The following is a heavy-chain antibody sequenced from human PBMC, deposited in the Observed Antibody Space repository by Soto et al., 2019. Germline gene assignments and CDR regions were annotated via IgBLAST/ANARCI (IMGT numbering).Heavy chain of an antibody. V-gene: IGHV3-23*01. CDR1: GFTFSSYA. D-gene: IGHD6-25*01. Sequence: EVQLLESGGGLVQSGRSLRLSCAASGFTFSSYAMSWVRQAPGKGLEWVSAISGSGGTTYYAASVKGRFTISRDNSKNTLFLQMNRLRAEDTAVYYCAKFFVETGGSSGWPWTFHYWGQGTLVTVSS. CDR2: ISGSGGTT. J-gene: IGHJ4*02. CDR3: AKFFVETGGSSGWPWTFHY.